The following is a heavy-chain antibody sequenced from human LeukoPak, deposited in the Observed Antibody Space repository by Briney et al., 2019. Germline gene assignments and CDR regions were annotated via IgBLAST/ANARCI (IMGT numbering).Heavy chain of an antibody. CDR2: ISGSGGST. D-gene: IGHD1-26*01. Sequence: PGGSLRLSCAASGFTFSSYAMSWVRQAPGKGLEWVSAISGSGGSTYYADSVEGRFTISRDNAKNSLYLQMNSLRAEDTAVYYCARDGVGPTAGPGDVFDIWGQGTKVTVSS. V-gene: IGHV3-23*01. CDR3: ARDGVGPTAGPGDVFDI. CDR1: GFTFSSYA. J-gene: IGHJ3*02.